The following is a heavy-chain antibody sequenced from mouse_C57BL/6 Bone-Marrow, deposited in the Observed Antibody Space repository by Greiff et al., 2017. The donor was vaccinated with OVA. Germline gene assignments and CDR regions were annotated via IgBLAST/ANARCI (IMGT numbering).Heavy chain of an antibody. CDR2: ISYDGSN. Sequence: ESGPGLVKPSQSLSLTCSVTGYSITSGYYWNWIRQFPGNKLEWMGYISYDGSNNYNPSLKNRISITRDTSKNQFFLKLNSVTTEDTATYYCARADPHSNYDAMDYWGQGTSVTVSS. J-gene: IGHJ4*01. D-gene: IGHD2-5*01. CDR3: ARADPHSNYDAMDY. CDR1: GYSITSGYY. V-gene: IGHV3-6*01.